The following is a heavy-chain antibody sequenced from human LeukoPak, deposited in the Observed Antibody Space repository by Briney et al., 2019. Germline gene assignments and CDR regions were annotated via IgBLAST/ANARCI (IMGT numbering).Heavy chain of an antibody. CDR2: ITPLFGTA. V-gene: IGHV1-69*13. CDR1: GGTFSSYA. Sequence: SVKVSCKASGGTFSSYAISWVRQAPGQGLEWMGGITPLFGTAKYAQKFQSRVTIIADESTSTAYMELSSLRSEDTAVYYCARDSSEIRSLIVHWGQGTLVTVSS. J-gene: IGHJ1*01. CDR3: ARDSSEIRSLIVH. D-gene: IGHD1-14*01.